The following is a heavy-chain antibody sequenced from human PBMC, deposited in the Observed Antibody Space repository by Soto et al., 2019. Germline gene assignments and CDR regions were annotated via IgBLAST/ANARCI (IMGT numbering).Heavy chain of an antibody. Sequence: SETLSLTCAVSGGSISSSNWWSWVRQPPGKGLEWIGEVYHSGSTNYNPSLKSRVTISVDKSKNQFSLNLNSVNAADTAVYYCARDSRGAYYYYGMDVWGQGTTVTAP. J-gene: IGHJ6*02. V-gene: IGHV4-4*02. CDR3: ARDSRGAYYYYGMDV. CDR2: VYHSGST. D-gene: IGHD3-10*01. CDR1: GGSISSSNW.